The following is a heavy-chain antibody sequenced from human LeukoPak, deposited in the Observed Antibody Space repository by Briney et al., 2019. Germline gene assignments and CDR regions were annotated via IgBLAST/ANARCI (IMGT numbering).Heavy chain of an antibody. CDR2: IYSGGST. V-gene: IGHV3-53*01. CDR3: ARGGSSWHGAFDY. J-gene: IGHJ4*02. CDR1: GFSFSNYA. D-gene: IGHD6-13*01. Sequence: GGSLRLSCAVSGFSFSNYAMSWVRQFPGKGLEWVSVIYSGGSTYYADSVKGRFTISRDNSKNTLYLQMNSLRAEDTAVYYCARGGSSWHGAFDYWGQGTLVTVSS.